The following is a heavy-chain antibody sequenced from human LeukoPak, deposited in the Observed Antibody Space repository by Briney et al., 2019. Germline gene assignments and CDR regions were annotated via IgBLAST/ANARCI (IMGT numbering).Heavy chain of an antibody. CDR2: INHSGST. CDR3: ARGPQQQLVQGGLGLRWFDP. V-gene: IGHV4-34*01. CDR1: GGSFSGYY. D-gene: IGHD6-13*01. Sequence: SETLSLTCAVYGGSFSGYYWSWIRQPPGKGLEWIGEINHSGSTNYSPSLKSRVTISVDTSKNQFSLKLSSVTAADTAVYYCARGPQQQLVQGGLGLRWFDPWGQGTLVTVSS. J-gene: IGHJ5*02.